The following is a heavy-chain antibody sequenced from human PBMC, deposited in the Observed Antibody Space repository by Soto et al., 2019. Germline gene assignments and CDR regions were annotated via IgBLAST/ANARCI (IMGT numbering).Heavy chain of an antibody. CDR2: INHSGST. D-gene: IGHD2-15*01. J-gene: IGHJ4*02. CDR3: ARSKGYCSGGSCYWGV. V-gene: IGHV4-34*01. Sequence: QVQLQQWGAGLLKPSETLSLTCAVYGGSFSGYYWSWIRQPPGKGLEWIGEINHSGSTNYNPSLKSRVTISXXPXKXXFSLKLSSVTAADTAVYYCARSKGYCSGGSCYWGVWGQGTLVTVSS. CDR1: GGSFSGYY.